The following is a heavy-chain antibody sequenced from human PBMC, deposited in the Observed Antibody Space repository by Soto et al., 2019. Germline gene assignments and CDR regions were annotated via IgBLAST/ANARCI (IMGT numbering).Heavy chain of an antibody. Sequence: GGSLRLSCAASGFTFSGSAMHWVRQASGKGLEWVGRIRSKANSYATAYAASVKGRFTISRDDSKNTAYLQMNSLKTEDTAVYYCTRHFYSGSYYAFLGYWGQGTLVTVSS. CDR3: TRHFYSGSYYAFLGY. D-gene: IGHD1-26*01. V-gene: IGHV3-73*01. J-gene: IGHJ4*02. CDR2: IRSKANSYAT. CDR1: GFTFSGSA.